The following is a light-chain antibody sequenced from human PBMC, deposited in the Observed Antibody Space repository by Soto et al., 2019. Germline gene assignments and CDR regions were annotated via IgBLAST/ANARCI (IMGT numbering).Light chain of an antibody. CDR2: AAS. J-gene: IGKJ4*01. CDR1: QGISSY. CDR3: QQFNSYPFP. Sequence: DIQLTQSPSFLSASVGDRVTLTCRASQGISSYLAWYQQRPGKAPNLLIYAASTLQSGVPSRFSGGESGTEFTLTISSLQPEDLATYYCQQFNSYPFPFGAETKVDIK. V-gene: IGKV1-9*01.